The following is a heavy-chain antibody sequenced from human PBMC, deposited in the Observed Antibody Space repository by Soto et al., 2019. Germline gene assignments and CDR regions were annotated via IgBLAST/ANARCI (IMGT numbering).Heavy chain of an antibody. CDR2: ISASGGNI. CDR1: GFIFSNYA. D-gene: IGHD3-16*01. J-gene: IGHJ2*01. CDR3: AKVAGGLGYFDL. V-gene: IGHV3-23*01. Sequence: LILSCGGSGFIFSNYAMTWFRQAPGKGLEWVATISASGGNIEYTDSLKGRFTISRDNSKNTLYLQLNGLTADDTAVNYCAKVAGGLGYFDLWGRGTMVTVSS.